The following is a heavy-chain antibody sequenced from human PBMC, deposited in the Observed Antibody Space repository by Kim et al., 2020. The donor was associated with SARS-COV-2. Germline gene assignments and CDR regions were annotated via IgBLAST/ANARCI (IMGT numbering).Heavy chain of an antibody. CDR3: ARGGGWLQRAYYFDY. Sequence: GESLKISCKGSGYSFTSYWIGWVRQMPGKGLEWMGIIYPGDSDTRYSPSFQGQVTISADKSISTAYLQWSSLKASDTAMYYCARGGGWLQRAYYFDYWGQGTLVTVSS. CDR1: GYSFTSYW. CDR2: IYPGDSDT. V-gene: IGHV5-51*01. J-gene: IGHJ4*02. D-gene: IGHD5-12*01.